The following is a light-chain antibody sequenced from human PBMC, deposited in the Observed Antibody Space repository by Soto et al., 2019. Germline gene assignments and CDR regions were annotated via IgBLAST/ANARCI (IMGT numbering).Light chain of an antibody. V-gene: IGLV2-23*01. CDR3: CSYAGSSTWV. CDR1: SSDVGSYNL. Sequence: QSALTQPASVSGSPGQSITISCTGTSSDVGSYNLVSWYQQHPGKAPKLMIYEGTQRPSGVSNRFSGSKSGYTASLTISGLQAEDEGDYYCCSYAGSSTWVFGGGTKVTVL. J-gene: IGLJ3*02. CDR2: EGT.